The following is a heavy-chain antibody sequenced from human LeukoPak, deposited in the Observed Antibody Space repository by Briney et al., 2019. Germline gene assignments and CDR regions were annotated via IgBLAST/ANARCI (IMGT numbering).Heavy chain of an antibody. CDR1: GFTFSSYW. CDR3: ARMEYSSSWYYYYYYYMDV. J-gene: IGHJ6*03. D-gene: IGHD6-13*01. V-gene: IGHV3-7*01. Sequence: GGSLRLSCAASGFTFSSYWMSWVRQAPGKGLEWVANIKQDGSEKYYVDSVKGRFTISRDNAKNSLYLQMNSLRAEDTAVYYCARMEYSSSWYYYYYYYMDVWAKGPRSPSP. CDR2: IKQDGSEK.